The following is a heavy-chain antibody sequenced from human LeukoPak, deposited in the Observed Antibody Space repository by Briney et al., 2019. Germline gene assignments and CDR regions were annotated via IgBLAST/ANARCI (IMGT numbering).Heavy chain of an antibody. CDR3: TTDPELYYYYGMDV. J-gene: IGHJ6*02. Sequence: QPGGSLRLSCAASGFTFSSYSMNWVRQAPGKGLEWVSYISSSSSTIYYADSVKGRFTISRDNAKNSLYLQMNSLKTEDTAVYYCTTDPELYYYYGMDVWGQGTTVTVSS. D-gene: IGHD1-7*01. V-gene: IGHV3-48*01. CDR1: GFTFSSYS. CDR2: ISSSSSTI.